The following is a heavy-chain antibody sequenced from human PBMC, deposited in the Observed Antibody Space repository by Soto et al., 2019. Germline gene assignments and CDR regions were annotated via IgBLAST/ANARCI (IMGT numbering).Heavy chain of an antibody. D-gene: IGHD2-15*01. CDR3: ARAAVRY. Sequence: QVQLQESGPGLVKPSETLSLTCTVSGGSISSYYWSWIRPPLGKGLEWIGYIYYSGSTNYNPSLKSRVPISVDTSQNQFSLKLSSVTAADTAVYSCARAAVRYWGQGTLVTVSS. CDR2: IYYSGST. J-gene: IGHJ4*02. CDR1: GGSISSYY. V-gene: IGHV4-59*01.